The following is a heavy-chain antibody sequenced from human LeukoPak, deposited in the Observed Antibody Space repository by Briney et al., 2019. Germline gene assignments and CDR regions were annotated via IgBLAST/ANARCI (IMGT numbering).Heavy chain of an antibody. CDR1: GGSISSYY. CDR3: ARGSSLHSSSPNDY. D-gene: IGHD6-6*01. CDR2: IYTSGST. J-gene: IGHJ4*02. Sequence: SETLSLTCTVSGGSISSYYWSWIRQPAGKGLEWIGRIYTSGSTNYNPSLKSRVTMSVDTSKNQFSLKLSSVTAADTAVYYCARGSSLHSSSPNDYWGQGTLVTVSS. V-gene: IGHV4-4*07.